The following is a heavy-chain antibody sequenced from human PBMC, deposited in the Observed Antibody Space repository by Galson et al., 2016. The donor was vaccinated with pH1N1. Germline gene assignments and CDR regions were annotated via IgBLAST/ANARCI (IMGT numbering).Heavy chain of an antibody. CDR1: GFTFRRYG. V-gene: IGHV3-30*02. J-gene: IGHJ5*02. D-gene: IGHD3-10*02. Sequence: SLRLSCAVSGFTFRRYGLHWVRQAPGMGLEWLTFIRHDGSAKFYADSVKGRFSTSRDNSKNVLYMEMNSLRPEDTAVYYCAKDVSGELIPSRIDLWGQGTLVTVSS. CDR2: IRHDGSAK. CDR3: AKDVSGELIPSRIDL.